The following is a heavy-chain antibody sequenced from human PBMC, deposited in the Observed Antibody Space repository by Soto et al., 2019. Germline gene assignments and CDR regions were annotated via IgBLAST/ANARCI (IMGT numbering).Heavy chain of an antibody. CDR3: GKAELVEGTDF. CDR1: GGSISSGGYY. D-gene: IGHD2-8*02. Sequence: SETLSLTCTVSGGSISSGGYYWSWIRQHPGKGLEWVGYIYYSGSTYYNPSLKSRVTISVDTSKNQFSLRLSSVTGADTALYYGGKAELVEGTDFWGQGTLVTVSS. J-gene: IGHJ4*02. CDR2: IYYSGST. V-gene: IGHV4-31*03.